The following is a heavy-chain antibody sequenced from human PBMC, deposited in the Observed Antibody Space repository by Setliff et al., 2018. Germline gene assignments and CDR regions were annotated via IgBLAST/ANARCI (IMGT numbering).Heavy chain of an antibody. CDR2: IGGGDGTT. CDR3: AKLPSGYPYNWFDP. Sequence: PGESLKISCAASGFAFRTYAMSWVRQAPGKGLEWVSDIGGGDGTTYYADSVKGRFTISRDNSKNTLYLQMNSLRAEDTAVYYCAKLPSGYPYNWFDPWGQGTLVTVSS. V-gene: IGHV3-23*01. J-gene: IGHJ5*02. D-gene: IGHD3-22*01. CDR1: GFAFRTYA.